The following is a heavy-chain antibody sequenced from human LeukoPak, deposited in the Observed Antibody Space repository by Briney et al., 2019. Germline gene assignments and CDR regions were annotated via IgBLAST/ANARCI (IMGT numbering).Heavy chain of an antibody. V-gene: IGHV1-69*01. J-gene: IGHJ6*02. D-gene: IGHD3-22*01. CDR1: GGTFSSYA. CDR2: IISIFGTA. CDR3: ARGAAYDSSGYSNRNYYYGMDV. Sequence: SVKVSCKASGGTFSSYAISWVRQAPGQGLEWMGGIISIFGTANYAQKFQGRVTITADESTSTAYMELSSLRSEDTGVYYCARGAAYDSSGYSNRNYYYGMDVWGQGTTVTVSS.